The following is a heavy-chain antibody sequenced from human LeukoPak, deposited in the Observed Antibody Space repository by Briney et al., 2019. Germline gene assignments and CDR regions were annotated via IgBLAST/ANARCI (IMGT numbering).Heavy chain of an antibody. J-gene: IGHJ4*02. CDR3: ATISRRVGELWPIHFDY. CDR2: ISAYNGNT. V-gene: IGHV1-18*01. CDR1: GYTFTSYG. D-gene: IGHD3-10*01. Sequence: ASVKVSCKASGYTFTSYGISWVRQAPGQGLEWMGWISAYNGNTNYAQKLQGRVTMTTDTSTSTAYMELSSLRSEDTAVYYCATISRRVGELWPIHFDYWGQGTLVTVSS.